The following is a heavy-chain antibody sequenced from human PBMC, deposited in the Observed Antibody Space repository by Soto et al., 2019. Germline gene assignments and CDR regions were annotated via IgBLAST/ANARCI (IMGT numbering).Heavy chain of an antibody. D-gene: IGHD6-25*01. CDR2: ISPNSGVT. J-gene: IGHJ4*02. CDR3: AREAFLSGYSSARELDY. Sequence: ASVKVSCKASGYTFIDYYIHWVRQAPGQGLEWMGWISPNSGVTNYAQKFQGRVTMTRDTSITTANMELSRLRSDDTAVYYCAREAFLSGYSSARELDYWGQGILVTVSS. V-gene: IGHV1-2*02. CDR1: GYTFIDYY.